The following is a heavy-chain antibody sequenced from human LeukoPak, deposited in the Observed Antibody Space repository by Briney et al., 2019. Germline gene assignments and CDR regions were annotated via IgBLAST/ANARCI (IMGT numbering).Heavy chain of an antibody. J-gene: IGHJ4*02. V-gene: IGHV1-69*04. Sequence: ASVKVSCKASGGTFSSYAIGWVRRAPGQGLEWMGRIIPILGIANYAQKFQGRVTITADKSTSTAYMELSSLRSEDTAVYYCARGGGAPTDYWGQGTLATVSS. CDR3: ARGGGAPTDY. CDR2: IIPILGIA. D-gene: IGHD3-16*01. CDR1: GGTFSSYA.